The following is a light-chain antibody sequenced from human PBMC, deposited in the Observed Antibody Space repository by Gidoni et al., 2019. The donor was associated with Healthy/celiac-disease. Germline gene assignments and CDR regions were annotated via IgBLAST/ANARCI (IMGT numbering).Light chain of an antibody. J-gene: IGKJ3*01. CDR3: QQYGSSPFT. V-gene: IGKV3-20*01. CDR2: GAS. Sequence: EIVLTQSPGTLSLSPGDRDTLSCRASQSVSSSYLAWYQQKTGQAPRRLLDGASSRATGIPDRFSGSGSGTDFTLTISRLEPEDFAVYYCQQYGSSPFTFGPGTKVDIK. CDR1: QSVSSSY.